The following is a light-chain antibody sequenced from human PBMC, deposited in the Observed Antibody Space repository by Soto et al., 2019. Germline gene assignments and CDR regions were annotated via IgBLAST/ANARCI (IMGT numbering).Light chain of an antibody. CDR3: MQALQTPA. V-gene: IGKV2-28*01. CDR2: LAS. J-gene: IGKJ1*01. CDR1: QSLQHSNGYNY. Sequence: DIVMTQSPLSLPVTPGEPGSISCRSSQSLQHSNGYNYLDWYLQKPGQSPQILIYLASNRASGVPDRFSGSGSGTDFTLKISRVGAEDVGVYYCMQALQTPAFGQGTKVEIK.